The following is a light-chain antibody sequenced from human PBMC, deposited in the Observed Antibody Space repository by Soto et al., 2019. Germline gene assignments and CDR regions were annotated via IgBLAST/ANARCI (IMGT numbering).Light chain of an antibody. CDR2: DVS. CDR3: TSYTTSSTVV. J-gene: IGLJ3*02. V-gene: IGLV2-14*01. Sequence: QSALTQPASVSGSPGQSITISCTGSSSDVGGYNYVSWYQQHPGKVPKLMIHDVSNRPSGVSHRFSGSKSGNTASLTISGLQAEDEADYYCTSYTTSSTVVFGGGTKLTVL. CDR1: SSDVGGYNY.